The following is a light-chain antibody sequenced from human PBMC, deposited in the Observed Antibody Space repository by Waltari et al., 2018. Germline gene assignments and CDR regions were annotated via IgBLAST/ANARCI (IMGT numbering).Light chain of an antibody. J-gene: IGLJ2*01. V-gene: IGLV2-23*02. Sequence: QSALPHTAPVSGSPGPSIPLSSPGHSSVVGNFTRFPWYQQHPGKAPKLMIYAVSKRPSEVSERFSGSKAGDMASLTISGHQPEDEAEYFCSSYAGSSKGVCGGGTKVTVL. CDR1: SSVVGNFTR. CDR2: AVS. CDR3: SSYAGSSKGV.